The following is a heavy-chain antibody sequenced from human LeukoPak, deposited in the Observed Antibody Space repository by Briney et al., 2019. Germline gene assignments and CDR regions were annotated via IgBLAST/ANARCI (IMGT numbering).Heavy chain of an antibody. J-gene: IGHJ6*03. Sequence: ANIRPDGSDAYYVDSVKGRFTISTDNAKNSLYLQVNSLRAEDTAIYYCAKFFPGPYYSDVWGKGTTVTVSS. CDR2: IRPDGSDA. CDR3: AKFFPGPYYSDV. V-gene: IGHV3-7*01.